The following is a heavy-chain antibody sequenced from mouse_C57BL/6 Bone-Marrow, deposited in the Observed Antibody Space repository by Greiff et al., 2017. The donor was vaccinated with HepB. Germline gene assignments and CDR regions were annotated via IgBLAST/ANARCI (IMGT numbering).Heavy chain of an antibody. Sequence: DVKLVESGPGLVKPSQSLSLTCSVTGYSITSGYYWNWIRQFPGNKLEWMGYISYDGSNNYNPSLKKLISITRDTSNNQFFLKLNSVTTEDTATYYCAREELGRGVDDWGNGTTLTVSS. J-gene: IGHJ2*01. CDR3: AREELGRGVDD. V-gene: IGHV3-6*01. CDR1: GYSITSGYY. D-gene: IGHD4-1*01. CDR2: ISYDGSN.